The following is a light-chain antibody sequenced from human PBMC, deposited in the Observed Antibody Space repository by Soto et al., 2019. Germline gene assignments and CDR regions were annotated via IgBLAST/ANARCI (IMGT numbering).Light chain of an antibody. V-gene: IGKV2-30*01. CDR1: QGLVFSDGYTY. CDR3: MQGAHWPMYT. Sequence: DVVMTQSPLSLPVTLGQPASISCRSSQGLVFSDGYTYLSWFQQRPGQSPRRLIYRVSDRDSGVPDRFSGSGSGTDLTLKISRVEADDVGIYYCMQGAHWPMYTFGQGTRLEI. CDR2: RVS. J-gene: IGKJ2*01.